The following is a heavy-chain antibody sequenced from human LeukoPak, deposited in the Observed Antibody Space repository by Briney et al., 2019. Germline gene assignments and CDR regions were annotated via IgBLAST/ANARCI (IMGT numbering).Heavy chain of an antibody. Sequence: SETLSLTCAVYGGSFTKHQWSWIRQPPGKGLEWIGAINDGGSTNYNPSLKSRVTISVDTSKNQFSLKLSSVTAADTAVYYCARGTTVQDYWGQGTLDTVSS. D-gene: IGHD4-11*01. V-gene: IGHV4-34*01. CDR2: INDGGST. J-gene: IGHJ4*02. CDR3: ARGTTVQDY. CDR1: GGSFTKHQ.